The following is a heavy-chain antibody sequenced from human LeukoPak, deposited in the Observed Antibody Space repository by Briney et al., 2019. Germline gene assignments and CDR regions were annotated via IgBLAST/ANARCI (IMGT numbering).Heavy chain of an antibody. J-gene: IGHJ4*02. D-gene: IGHD4-17*01. V-gene: IGHV3-64D*06. CDR3: VKDLSGSTVTTKYFDY. CDR1: GFTFSSYA. Sequence: PGGSLRLSCSASGFTFSSYAMHWVRQAPGKGLEYASAISSNGGSTYYADSVKGRFTISRDNSKNTLYLQMSSLRAEDTAVYYCVKDLSGSTVTTKYFDYWGQGTLVTVSS. CDR2: ISSNGGST.